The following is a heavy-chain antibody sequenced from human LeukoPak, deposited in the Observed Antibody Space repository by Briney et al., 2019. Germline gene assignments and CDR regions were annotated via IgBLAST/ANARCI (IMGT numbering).Heavy chain of an antibody. CDR1: GYTFTGYY. CDR3: ANSRTAYGANSY. CDR2: INPKNGGT. J-gene: IGHJ4*02. D-gene: IGHD4-23*01. Sequence: ASVRVSCKASGYTFTGYYIHWVRQAPGQGLEWMGWINPKNGGTYYAPKFQGRVTVTTDMSFNTVYMELSSLRSDDTAVYYCANSRTAYGANSYWGQGALVTVSS. V-gene: IGHV1-2*02.